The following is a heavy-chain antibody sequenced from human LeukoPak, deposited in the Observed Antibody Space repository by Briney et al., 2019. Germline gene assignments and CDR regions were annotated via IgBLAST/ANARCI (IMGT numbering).Heavy chain of an antibody. J-gene: IGHJ6*02. V-gene: IGHV3-30*18. CDR3: AKEVNTGYYFYKYGLDV. CDR2: ISYDGSDD. Sequence: GGSLRLSCAASGFTFSSYGMHWVRQAPGKGLEWVALISYDGSDDYHADSVKGRFTISRDNSKNTLYLQMHSLRAEDTAVYYCAKEVNTGYYFYKYGLDVWGQGTTVTVSS. CDR1: GFTFSSYG. D-gene: IGHD2-8*02.